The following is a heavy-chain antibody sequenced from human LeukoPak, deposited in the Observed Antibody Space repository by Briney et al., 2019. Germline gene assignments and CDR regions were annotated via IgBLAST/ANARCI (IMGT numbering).Heavy chain of an antibody. CDR3: ARDSGYDPPVFDY. CDR2: ISSSSRTI. Sequence: GGSLRLSCAASGFTYSSCNMNWVRQAPGKGLEWVSYISSSSRTIYYADSVKGRFTISRDNAKNSLYLQMNSLRAEDTAVYYCARDSGYDPPVFDYWGQGTLVTVSS. V-gene: IGHV3-48*01. J-gene: IGHJ4*02. D-gene: IGHD5-12*01. CDR1: GFTYSSCN.